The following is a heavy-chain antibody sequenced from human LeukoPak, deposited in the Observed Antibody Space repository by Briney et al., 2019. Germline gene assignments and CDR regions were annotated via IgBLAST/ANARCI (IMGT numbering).Heavy chain of an antibody. CDR2: IYYSGST. V-gene: IGHV4-59*01. CDR3: ARDLSIDIGHNWFDP. CDR1: GGTISSYY. J-gene: IGHJ5*02. Sequence: SETLSLTCTVSGGTISSYYWSWIRQPPGKGLEWIGYIYYSGSTNYNPSLKSRVTISVDTSKNQFSLKLSSVTAADTAVYYCARDLSIDIGHNWFDPWGQGTLVTVSS.